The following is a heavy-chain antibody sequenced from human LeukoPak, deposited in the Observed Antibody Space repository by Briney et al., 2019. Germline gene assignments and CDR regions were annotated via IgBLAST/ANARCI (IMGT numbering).Heavy chain of an antibody. V-gene: IGHV6-1*01. Sequence: SQTLSLTCAISGDIVSSNSAAWNWIRQSPSRGLEWLGRTLYRSKWYNDYAVSVKSRISINPDTSKNQFSQQLNFVTPEDTAVYYCAREVAGTYAFDYWGQGTLVPVSS. CDR1: GDIVSSNSAA. D-gene: IGHD6-19*01. J-gene: IGHJ4*02. CDR2: TLYRSKWYN. CDR3: AREVAGTYAFDY.